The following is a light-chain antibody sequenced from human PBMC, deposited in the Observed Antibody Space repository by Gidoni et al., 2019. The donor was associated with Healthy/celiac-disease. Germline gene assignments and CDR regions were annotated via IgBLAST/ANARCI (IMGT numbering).Light chain of an antibody. V-gene: IGLV3-1*01. CDR1: KLGDKY. Sequence: SYELTETHSVSGAPGQTASITCSGAKLGDKYACWYQQKPGHSPVLVIYQDSKRPSGIPERFSGSNSGNTATLTISGTQAMDEADYYCQAWDSSTVVFGGGTKLTVL. CDR2: QDS. CDR3: QAWDSSTVV. J-gene: IGLJ2*01.